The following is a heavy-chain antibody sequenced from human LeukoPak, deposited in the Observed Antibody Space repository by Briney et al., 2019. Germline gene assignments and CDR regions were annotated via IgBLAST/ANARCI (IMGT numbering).Heavy chain of an antibody. V-gene: IGHV4-39*01. CDR3: AKHYYDTSGYYSRISGFDP. D-gene: IGHD3-22*01. Sequence: SETLSLTCTVSGGSISSKSYYWGWIRQPPGKGLEWIGSIYHSGSTYYNPSLKSRVIISVDTSKNQFSLKLSSVTAADTAVYYCAKHYYDTSGYYSRISGFDPWAREPWSPSPQ. CDR2: IYHSGST. J-gene: IGHJ5*02. CDR1: GGSISSKSYY.